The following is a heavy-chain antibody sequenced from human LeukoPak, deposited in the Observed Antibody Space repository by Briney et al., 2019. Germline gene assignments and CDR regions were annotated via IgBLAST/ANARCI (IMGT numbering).Heavy chain of an antibody. V-gene: IGHV3-23*01. CDR1: GFDFKSYA. Sequence: GGSLRLSCDVSGFDFKSYAMTWVRQAPGKELEWVSAISGGDSGRTSYTDSVKGRFTISRANSKQTLYLQMNSLRADDTAVYYCLHPAYGYWGQGTLVTVSS. J-gene: IGHJ4*02. CDR2: ISGGDSGRT. CDR3: LHPAYGY. D-gene: IGHD4-17*01.